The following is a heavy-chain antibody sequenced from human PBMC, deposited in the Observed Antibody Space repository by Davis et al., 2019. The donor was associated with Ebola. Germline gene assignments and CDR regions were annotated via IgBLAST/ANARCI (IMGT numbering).Heavy chain of an antibody. J-gene: IGHJ4*02. V-gene: IGHV3-23*01. CDR3: TKGDRDYSSSPFDY. D-gene: IGHD3-22*01. CDR2: ISSSGTVT. CDR1: GFTFNIYA. Sequence: GESLKISCAASGFTFNIYALSWVRQPPGKGLEWISSISSSGTVTYYADSVKGRFTISRDSSKNTLDLQMNSLRAEDTALYSCTKGDRDYSSSPFDYWGQGTLVTVS.